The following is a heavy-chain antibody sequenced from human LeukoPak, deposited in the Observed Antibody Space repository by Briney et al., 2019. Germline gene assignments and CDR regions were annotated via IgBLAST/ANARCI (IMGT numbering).Heavy chain of an antibody. V-gene: IGHV3-33*06. CDR3: AKTSGYPPQDYYMDV. J-gene: IGHJ6*03. Sequence: GGSLRLSCAASGFTFSSYGMHWVRQAPGKGLGWVAVIWYDGSNKYYADSVKGRFTISRDNSKNTLYLQMNSLRAEDTAVYYCAKTSGYPPQDYYMDVWGKGTTVTVSS. D-gene: IGHD3-22*01. CDR1: GFTFSSYG. CDR2: IWYDGSNK.